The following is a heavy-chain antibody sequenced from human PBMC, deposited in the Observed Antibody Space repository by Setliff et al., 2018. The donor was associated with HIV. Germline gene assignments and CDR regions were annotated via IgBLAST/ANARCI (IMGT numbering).Heavy chain of an antibody. V-gene: IGHV1-18*01. CDR3: ARVPYRSAWFSGGHDAYDV. D-gene: IGHD6-19*01. CDR2: ISGYNGNT. J-gene: IGHJ3*01. Sequence: ASVKVSCKASGYTFSSYGISWVRQAPGQGLEWMGWISGYNGNTKYVQKLQGRVTMTTDTSTRTVYMELRSLRHDDTAEYFCARVPYRSAWFSGGHDAYDVWGQGTMVTVSS. CDR1: GYTFSSYG.